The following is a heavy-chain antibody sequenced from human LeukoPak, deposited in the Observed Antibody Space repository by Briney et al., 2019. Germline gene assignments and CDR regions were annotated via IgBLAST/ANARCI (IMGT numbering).Heavy chain of an antibody. CDR3: AKDRCSGGSCDPPYYYFMDV. Sequence: PGGSLRLSCAASGVTFNTYGIHWVRQTPGEGLEWVAFIRYDGSNKHYADSVKGRFTISRDNSKNTLYLQMNSLRVEDTAVYYCAKDRCSGGSCDPPYYYFMDVWGKGTTVNVSS. CDR2: IRYDGSNK. J-gene: IGHJ6*03. V-gene: IGHV3-30*02. D-gene: IGHD2-15*01. CDR1: GVTFNTYG.